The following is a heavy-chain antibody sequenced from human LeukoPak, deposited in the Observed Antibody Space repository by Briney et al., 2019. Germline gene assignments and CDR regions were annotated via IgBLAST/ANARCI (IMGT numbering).Heavy chain of an antibody. D-gene: IGHD3-10*01. CDR2: ISYDGSNK. J-gene: IGHJ4*02. CDR3: AKDRWFVPTYYFDY. CDR1: GFTFSSYG. Sequence: GGSLRLSCAASGFTFSSYGMHWVRQAPGKGLEWVAVISYDGSNKYYADSVKGRFTISRDNSKNTLYLQMNSLRAEDTAVYYCAKDRWFVPTYYFDYWGQGTLVTVSS. V-gene: IGHV3-30*18.